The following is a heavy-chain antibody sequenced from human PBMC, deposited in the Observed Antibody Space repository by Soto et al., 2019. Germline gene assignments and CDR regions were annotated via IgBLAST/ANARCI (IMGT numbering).Heavy chain of an antibody. Sequence: GGSLRLSCAASGVNFRSYGMHWVRQAPGKRLEWVAVIWYDGSNKYYADSVKGRFTISRDNSKNTLYLQMNSLRAEDTAVYYCARTVATNPYYFDYWGQGTLVTVSS. J-gene: IGHJ4*02. CDR2: IWYDGSNK. V-gene: IGHV3-33*01. CDR1: GVNFRSYG. CDR3: ARTVATNPYYFDY. D-gene: IGHD4-17*01.